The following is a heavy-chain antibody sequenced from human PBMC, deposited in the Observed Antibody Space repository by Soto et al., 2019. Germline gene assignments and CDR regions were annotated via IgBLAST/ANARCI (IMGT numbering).Heavy chain of an antibody. CDR3: ARHPREIPSDLTWFDP. CDR1: GYSFTSYW. Sequence: PRESLKISCKGSGYSFTSYWIGWVRQMPGKGLEWMGIIYPGDSDTRYSPSLQGQVTISADKSISTAYLQWSSLKASDTAMYYCARHPREIPSDLTWFDPSGQGPLVTVSS. CDR2: IYPGDSDT. D-gene: IGHD1-26*01. V-gene: IGHV5-51*01. J-gene: IGHJ5*02.